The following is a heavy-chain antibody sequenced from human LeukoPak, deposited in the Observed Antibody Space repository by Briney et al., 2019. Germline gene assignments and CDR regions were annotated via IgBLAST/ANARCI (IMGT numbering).Heavy chain of an antibody. J-gene: IGHJ6*02. CDR1: GFTFSSYG. CDR3: AKDGDGDYVGTPNSPYYYYGMDV. Sequence: PGGSLRLSCAASGFTFSSYGMHWVRQAPGKGLEWVAVISFDGSNKYYSDSVKGRFTISRDNSKNTLYLQMNSLRAEDTAVYYCAKDGDGDYVGTPNSPYYYYGMDVWGQGTTVTVSS. CDR2: ISFDGSNK. V-gene: IGHV3-30*18. D-gene: IGHD4-17*01.